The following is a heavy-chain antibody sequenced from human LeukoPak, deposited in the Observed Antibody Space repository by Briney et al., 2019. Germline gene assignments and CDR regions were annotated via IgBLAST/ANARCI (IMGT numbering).Heavy chain of an antibody. Sequence: SETLSLTCAVYGGSFSGYYWSWIRQPPGKGLEWIGEINHSGSTNYNPSLKSRVTISVDTSKNQFSLKLSSVTAADTAVYYCARAPKIQLERYYYYYYGMDVWGQGTTVTVSS. D-gene: IGHD5-18*01. CDR2: INHSGST. CDR1: GGSFSGYY. CDR3: ARAPKIQLERYYYYYYGMDV. V-gene: IGHV4-34*01. J-gene: IGHJ6*02.